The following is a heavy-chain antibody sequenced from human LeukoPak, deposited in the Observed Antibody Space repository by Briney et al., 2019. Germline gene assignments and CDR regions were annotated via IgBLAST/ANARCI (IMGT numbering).Heavy chain of an antibody. D-gene: IGHD6-6*01. CDR1: GFTFSSYS. Sequence: GGSLRLSCVASGFTFSSYSMNWVRQAPGKGLEWVSSISSSSSYIYYADSVKGRFTISRDNAKNSLYLQMSSLRAEDTAVYYCARDLYSSSSVAYWGQGTLVTVSS. CDR2: ISSSSSYI. V-gene: IGHV3-21*01. J-gene: IGHJ4*02. CDR3: ARDLYSSSSVAY.